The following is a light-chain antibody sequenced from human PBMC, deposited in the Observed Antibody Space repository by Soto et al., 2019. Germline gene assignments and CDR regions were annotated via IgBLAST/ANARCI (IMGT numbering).Light chain of an antibody. V-gene: IGLV2-8*01. CDR2: EVN. Sequence: QSALTQPPSASGSPGQSVTISCTGTSSDVGGYKYVSWYQQHPGKAPKLMIFEVNKRPSGVPDRFSGSKSGNTASLTVSGLQAEDEADYYSSSYAGINKLGVFGTGTKLTGL. CDR1: SSDVGGYKY. J-gene: IGLJ1*01. CDR3: SSYAGINKLGV.